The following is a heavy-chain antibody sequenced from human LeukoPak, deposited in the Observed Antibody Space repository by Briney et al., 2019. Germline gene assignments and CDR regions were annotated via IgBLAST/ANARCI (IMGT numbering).Heavy chain of an antibody. CDR1: GGSISSYY. CDR3: ARAGWFDP. V-gene: IGHV4-4*07. Sequence: SETLSLTCTVSGGSISSYYWSWIRQPAGKGLEWIGRIHSSGNSNYNPSLKNRVTISVDTSKNQFSLKLSSVTAADTAVYYCARAGWFDPWGQGTLVTVSS. J-gene: IGHJ5*02. CDR2: IHSSGNS.